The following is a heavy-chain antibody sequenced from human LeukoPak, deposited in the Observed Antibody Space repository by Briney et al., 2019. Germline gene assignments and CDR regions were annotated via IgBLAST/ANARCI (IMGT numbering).Heavy chain of an antibody. Sequence: SVKVSCKASGGTFSSYAISWVRQAPGQGLEWMGGIIPIFGTANYAQKFQGRVTITADESTSTAYMELSSLRSDDTAVYYCARGVKSSYAFDIWGQGTMVTVSS. J-gene: IGHJ3*02. CDR3: ARGVKSSYAFDI. V-gene: IGHV1-69*01. CDR2: IIPIFGTA. D-gene: IGHD3-22*01. CDR1: GGTFSSYA.